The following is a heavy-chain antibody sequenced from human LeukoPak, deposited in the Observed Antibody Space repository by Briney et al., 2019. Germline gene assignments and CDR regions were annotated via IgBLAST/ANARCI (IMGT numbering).Heavy chain of an antibody. V-gene: IGHV3-30-3*01. D-gene: IGHD6-19*01. J-gene: IGHJ4*02. Sequence: GGSLRLSCAASGFIFSSYAVHWVRQTPGKGLEWVAFISFDGSNKHYADSVKGRFTISRDNSKNTLYLQMNSLRAEDTAVYYCARQVAGLDYWGQGTLVTVSS. CDR2: ISFDGSNK. CDR1: GFIFSSYA. CDR3: ARQVAGLDY.